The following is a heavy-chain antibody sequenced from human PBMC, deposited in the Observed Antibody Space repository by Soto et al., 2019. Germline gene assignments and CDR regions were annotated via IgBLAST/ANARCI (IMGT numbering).Heavy chain of an antibody. V-gene: IGHV3-30*18. CDR1: VFSVSNYV. CDR3: AKDRVIQLLPIWPDP. J-gene: IGHJ5*02. Sequence: LXLSGVGSVFSVSNYVMHWVRQAPCKGLEWVAFVSSDGNNKYYAESVKGRFTISRDNAKNTLYLQVDRLTVDDTAVYYCAKDRVIQLLPIWPDPWGQGTLVTVSS. CDR2: VSSDGNNK. D-gene: IGHD2-2*01.